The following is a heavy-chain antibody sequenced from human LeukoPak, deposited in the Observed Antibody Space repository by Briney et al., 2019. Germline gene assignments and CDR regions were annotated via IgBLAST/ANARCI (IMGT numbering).Heavy chain of an antibody. D-gene: IGHD4-17*01. CDR2: FSYGGST. Sequence: SQTLSLTCTVSGASIRSGDYYWSWIRQPPGRGLEWIGYFSYGGSTYYNPSLKSRVTIPVDTSNNQFSLKLSSVTAADTAVYYCARSTVTAEIFDYWGPGNLVTVSS. J-gene: IGHJ4*02. V-gene: IGHV4-30-4*01. CDR3: ARSTVTAEIFDY. CDR1: GASIRSGDYY.